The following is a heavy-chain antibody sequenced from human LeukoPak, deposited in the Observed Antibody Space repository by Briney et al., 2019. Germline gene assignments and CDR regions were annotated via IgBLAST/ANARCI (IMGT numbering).Heavy chain of an antibody. J-gene: IGHJ4*02. Sequence: GGSLRLSCAASGFSVRDFWMAWVRQAPGKGLEGVAHIKEDRTADYYVDSVKGRFSISKDDGKNSLHLQMNSLRVEDTAVYYCVRGGWELDYWGQGTLVTVSS. CDR3: VRGGWELDY. D-gene: IGHD1-1*01. V-gene: IGHV3-7*01. CDR1: GFSVRDFW. CDR2: IKEDRTAD.